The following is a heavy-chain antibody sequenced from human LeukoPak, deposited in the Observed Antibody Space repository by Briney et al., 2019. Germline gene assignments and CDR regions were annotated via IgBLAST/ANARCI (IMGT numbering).Heavy chain of an antibody. Sequence: PGGSLRLSCAASGFPFSTYTMNWVRQAPGKGLEWVSYISPTNSFLYYLDSVRGRFTITRDNAKNSLYLQMDTLRAEDTAVYYCTRVGDSDRLKNDAFDIWGQGTMVTVSS. CDR2: ISPTNSFL. J-gene: IGHJ3*02. D-gene: IGHD3-16*01. V-gene: IGHV3-21*01. CDR3: TRVGDSDRLKNDAFDI. CDR1: GFPFSTYT.